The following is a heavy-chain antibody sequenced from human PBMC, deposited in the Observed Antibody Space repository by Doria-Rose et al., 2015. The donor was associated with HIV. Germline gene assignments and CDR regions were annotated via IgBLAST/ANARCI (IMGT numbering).Heavy chain of an antibody. Sequence: QVQLVQSGPVLVKPTETLTLTCTVSGVSLSSPGMGVSWIRQPPGQALEWLANIFSDDERSYITSLKSRLTISRGTSKSQVVLTMTDMDPVDTATYYCARIKSSRWYHKYYFDFWGQGTLVIVSA. CDR1: GVSLSSPGMG. CDR2: IFSDDER. CDR3: ARIKSSRWYHKYYFDF. V-gene: IGHV2-26*01. D-gene: IGHD6-13*01. J-gene: IGHJ4*02.